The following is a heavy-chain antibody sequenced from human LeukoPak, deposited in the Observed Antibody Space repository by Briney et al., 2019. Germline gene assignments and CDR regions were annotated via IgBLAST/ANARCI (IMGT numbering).Heavy chain of an antibody. CDR2: IYSSGRT. CDR3: ARGRGLSGGLWRQQLDEYFQH. D-gene: IGHD6-13*01. Sequence: PSETLSLTCTVSGGSISSYYWSWMRQPAGKGLEWIGRIYSSGRTNYNPSLKSRVTMSVDTSKNQFSLTLSSVTAADTAVYYCARGRGLSGGLWRQQLDEYFQHWGQGTLVTVSS. J-gene: IGHJ1*01. V-gene: IGHV4-4*07. CDR1: GGSISSYY.